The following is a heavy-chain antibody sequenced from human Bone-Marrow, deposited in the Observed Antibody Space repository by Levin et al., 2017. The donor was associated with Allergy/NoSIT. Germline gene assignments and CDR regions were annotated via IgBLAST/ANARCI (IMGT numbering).Heavy chain of an antibody. Sequence: PGGSLRLSCAASGFTSGFYAMSWVRQAPGKGLEWVSGIIGSGGDTSYADSVRGRFTISRDSSKNTLYLQMNSLRVEDTAVYYCAKMEQQLLKGTFEYWGQGAQVTVSS. CDR2: IIGSGGDT. CDR3: AKMEQQLLKGTFEY. CDR1: GFTSGFYA. D-gene: IGHD6-13*01. V-gene: IGHV3-23*01. J-gene: IGHJ1*01.